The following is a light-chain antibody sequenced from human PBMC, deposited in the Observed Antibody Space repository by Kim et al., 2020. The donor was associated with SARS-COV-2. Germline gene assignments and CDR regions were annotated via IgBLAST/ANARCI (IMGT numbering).Light chain of an antibody. J-gene: IGLJ1*01. CDR1: SNDVGGYHY. V-gene: IGLV2-8*01. CDR2: EVS. CDR3: SSYAGSKKYV. Sequence: GQSVPISCTGTSNDVGGYHYVSWYQQHPGKAPKLMIYEVSKRLSGVPDRFSGSKSGNTASLTVSGLQAEDEAEYYCSSYAGSKKYVFGTGTKVTVL.